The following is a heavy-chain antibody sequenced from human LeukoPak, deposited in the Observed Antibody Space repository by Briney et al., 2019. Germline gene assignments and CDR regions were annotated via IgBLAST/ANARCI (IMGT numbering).Heavy chain of an antibody. CDR1: GYTFTGYY. Sequence: ASVKVSCKASGYTFTGYYMHWVRQAPGQGLEWMGRINPNSGGTNYAQKFQGRVTMTRDTSISTAYMELSRLRSDDTAVYYCARDQVLVPAAVDYWGQGTLVTVSS. CDR2: INPNSGGT. D-gene: IGHD2-2*01. J-gene: IGHJ4*02. V-gene: IGHV1-2*06. CDR3: ARDQVLVPAAVDY.